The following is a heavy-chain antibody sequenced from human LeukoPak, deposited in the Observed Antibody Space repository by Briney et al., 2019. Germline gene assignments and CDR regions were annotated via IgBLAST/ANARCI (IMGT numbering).Heavy chain of an antibody. J-gene: IGHJ5*02. CDR2: INPNSGGT. D-gene: IGHD2-15*01. CDR3: ARRGAATPNWFDP. CDR1: GYTFTGYY. V-gene: IGHV1-2*02. Sequence: ASVKVSCKASGYTFTGYYMHWVRQAPGQGLEWMGWINPNSGGTNYAQKFQGRVTMTRDTSISTAYMELSSLRSEDTAVYYCARRGAATPNWFDPWGQGTLVTVSS.